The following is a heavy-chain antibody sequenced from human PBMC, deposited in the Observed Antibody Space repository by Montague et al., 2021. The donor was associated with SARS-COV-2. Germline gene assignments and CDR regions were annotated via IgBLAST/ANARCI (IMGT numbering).Heavy chain of an antibody. CDR3: ARDLREGPLLWFGELLLGDGMDV. CDR2: ISYDGSNK. D-gene: IGHD3-10*01. Sequence: SRRLSLAASGFTFSSYAMHWVRQAPGKGLEWVAVISYDGSNKYYADSVKGRFTISRDNSKNTLYLQMNSLRAEDTAVYYCARDLREGPLLWFGELLLGDGMDVWGQGTTVTVSS. CDR1: GFTFSSYA. V-gene: IGHV3-30-3*01. J-gene: IGHJ6*02.